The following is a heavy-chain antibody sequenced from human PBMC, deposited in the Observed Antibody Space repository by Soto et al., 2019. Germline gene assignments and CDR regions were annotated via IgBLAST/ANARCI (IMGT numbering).Heavy chain of an antibody. CDR2: MNPNSGNT. Sequence: QVQLVQSGAEVKKPGASVKVSCKASGYTFTSYDINWVRQATGQGLEWMGWMNPNSGNTGYAQKFQGRVTMTRNTSISTAYMELSSLRSEDTAVYYCVREGEGIYCSGGSCYSLAQAFDIWGQGTMVTVSS. D-gene: IGHD2-15*01. CDR3: VREGEGIYCSGGSCYSLAQAFDI. V-gene: IGHV1-8*01. J-gene: IGHJ3*02. CDR1: GYTFTSYD.